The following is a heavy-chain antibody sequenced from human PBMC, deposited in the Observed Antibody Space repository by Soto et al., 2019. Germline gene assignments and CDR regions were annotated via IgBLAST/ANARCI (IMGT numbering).Heavy chain of an antibody. V-gene: IGHV3-9*01. CDR2: ISWNSGSI. J-gene: IGHJ4*02. Sequence: DVQLVESGGGLVQPGRSLRLSCAASGFTFDDYAMHWVRQAPGKGLEWVSGISWNSGSIGYADSVKGRFTISRDHAKNSLYLQMNSVSAEDTALYYCAISYDSSGYWGPFDYWGQGTLFTVSS. D-gene: IGHD3-22*01. CDR1: GFTFDDYA. CDR3: AISYDSSGYWGPFDY.